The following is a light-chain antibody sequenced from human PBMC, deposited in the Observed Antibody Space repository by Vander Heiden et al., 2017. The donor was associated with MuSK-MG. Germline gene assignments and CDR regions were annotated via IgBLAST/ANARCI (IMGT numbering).Light chain of an antibody. V-gene: IGLV2-23*01. Sequence: QSALTQPASVSGSPGQSITISCTGTSSDVGTYNLVSWYQHPPGKAPKLMIYEATKRPSGVSNRFSGSKSGNTASLTISGLQAEDEANYYCCSYAGSSAVVFGGGTKLTVL. CDR3: CSYAGSSAVV. J-gene: IGLJ2*01. CDR2: EAT. CDR1: SSDVGTYNL.